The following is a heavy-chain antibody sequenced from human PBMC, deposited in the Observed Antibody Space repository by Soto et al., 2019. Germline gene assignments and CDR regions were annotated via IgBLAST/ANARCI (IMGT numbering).Heavy chain of an antibody. CDR1: GGTFSSYA. Sequence: QVQLVQSGAEVKKPGSSVKVSCKASGGTFSSYAISWVRQAPGQGLEWMGGIIPIFGTANYAQKFQGRVTITADESTSTAYMELSSLSSEDTAVYYCARVIMVRGVISYYYGMDGWGHLTTVTVSS. J-gene: IGHJ6*01. D-gene: IGHD3-10*01. CDR2: IIPIFGTA. V-gene: IGHV1-69*01. CDR3: ARVIMVRGVISYYYGMDG.